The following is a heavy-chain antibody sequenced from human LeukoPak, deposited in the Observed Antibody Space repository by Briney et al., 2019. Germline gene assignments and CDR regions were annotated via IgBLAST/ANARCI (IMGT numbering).Heavy chain of an antibody. CDR1: GDSISSYY. V-gene: IGHV4-59*01. Sequence: SETLSLTCSVSGDSISSYYWTWVRQPPGKGLEWIGYIYNSGITNYNPSLKSRVTISVDTSKNQFSLKLSSVTAADTAMYYCARVSSGWLYYFDYWGQGTLVTVSS. J-gene: IGHJ4*02. D-gene: IGHD6-19*01. CDR3: ARVSSGWLYYFDY. CDR2: IYNSGIT.